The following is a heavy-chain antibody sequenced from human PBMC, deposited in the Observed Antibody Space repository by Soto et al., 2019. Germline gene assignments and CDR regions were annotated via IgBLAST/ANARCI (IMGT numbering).Heavy chain of an antibody. D-gene: IGHD1-26*01. CDR3: ARDFRSWENYFDY. J-gene: IGHJ4*02. V-gene: IGHV4-39*07. CDR1: GGSMSSSSYY. Sequence: SETLSLTCTVSGGSMSSSSYYWGWIRQPPGKGLEWIANMYFSGFYSGSTSYNPSLKSRVTISVDTSKNQFSLQVSSVTAADTAVYYCARDFRSWENYFDYWGQGTLVTVSS. CDR2: MYFSGFYSGST.